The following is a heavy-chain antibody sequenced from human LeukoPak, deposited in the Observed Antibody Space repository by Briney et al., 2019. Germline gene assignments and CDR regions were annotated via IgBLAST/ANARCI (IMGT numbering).Heavy chain of an antibody. J-gene: IGHJ4*02. CDR1: GYTFSSYW. CDR3: ARRADDYVWGSTVFWLDS. Sequence: PGESLKISCQGSGYTFSSYWIGWVRQMPGKGREWMGIIYLGDSDTRYNPSFKGQVTISADKSITTAYLQWSSLKASDTAMYYCARRADDYVWGSTVFWLDSWGQGTLVTVSS. CDR2: IYLGDSDT. V-gene: IGHV5-51*01. D-gene: IGHD3-16*01.